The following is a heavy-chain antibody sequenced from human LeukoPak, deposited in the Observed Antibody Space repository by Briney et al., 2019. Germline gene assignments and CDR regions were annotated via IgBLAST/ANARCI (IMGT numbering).Heavy chain of an antibody. Sequence: GASVKVSCKASGYTFTGYYMHWVRQAPGQGLEWMGWINPNSGGTNYAQKFQGRVTMTRDTAISTAYMELSRLRSDDTAVYYCARDEGHKLRYFDWLPSAPYYGMDVWGQGTTVTVSS. CDR2: INPNSGGT. J-gene: IGHJ6*02. D-gene: IGHD3-9*01. CDR1: GYTFTGYY. V-gene: IGHV1-2*02. CDR3: ARDEGHKLRYFDWLPSAPYYGMDV.